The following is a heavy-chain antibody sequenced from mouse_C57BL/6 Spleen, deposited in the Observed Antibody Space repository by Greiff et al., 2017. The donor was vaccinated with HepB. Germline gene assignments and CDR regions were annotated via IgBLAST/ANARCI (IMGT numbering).Heavy chain of an antibody. V-gene: IGHV1-61*01. CDR2: IYPSDSET. CDR1: GYTFTSYW. J-gene: IGHJ4*01. D-gene: IGHD1-1*01. CDR3: ARRGYYYGPSFYAVDY. Sequence: QVQLKQPGAELVRPGSSVKLSCKASGYTFTSYWMDWVKQRPGQGLEWIGNIYPSDSETHYNQKFKDKATLTVDKSSSTAYMQHSSLTSEDSAVYYCARRGYYYGPSFYAVDYWGQGTSVTVSS.